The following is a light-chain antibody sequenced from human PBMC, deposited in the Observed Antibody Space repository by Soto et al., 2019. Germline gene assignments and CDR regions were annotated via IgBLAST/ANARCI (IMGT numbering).Light chain of an antibody. CDR1: QTVSSK. Sequence: EIVFTQSPATLSSSPGERATLSCRASQTVSSKLAWYQHKPGQAPRLLIYDTSNRATGIPDRFSGSGSGTDFTLTISRLEPEDFAVYYCQQYGSSGTFGQGTKVDIK. V-gene: IGKV3-20*01. CDR3: QQYGSSGT. J-gene: IGKJ1*01. CDR2: DTS.